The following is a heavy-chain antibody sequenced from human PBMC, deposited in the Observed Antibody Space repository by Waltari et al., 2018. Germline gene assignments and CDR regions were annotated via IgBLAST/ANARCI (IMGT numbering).Heavy chain of an antibody. D-gene: IGHD3-3*01. J-gene: IGHJ5*02. CDR1: GGTFSTSA. CDR3: VREEEDYEGSGYYLKA. Sequence: QVHLVQSGAEVKKPGSSVKVSCKASGGTFSTSAISWVRPAPGQGLEWMGRIIPMFDITDYAQMFQGRVSISADTSATVYMELSTLTSGDTAVYYCVREEEDYEGSGYYLKAWGQGTLVKVSS. V-gene: IGHV1-69*04. CDR2: IIPMFDIT.